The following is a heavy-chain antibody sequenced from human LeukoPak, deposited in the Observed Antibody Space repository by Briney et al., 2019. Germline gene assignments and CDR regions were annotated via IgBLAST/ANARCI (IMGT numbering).Heavy chain of an antibody. CDR2: LWYDGSNK. Sequence: GRSLRLSCAASGFTFSNYGMHWVRQAPGKGLEWVAALWYDGSNKYYGDSVKGRFTISRDNSKNTLYLQMNSLRAEDTAAYYCARAGYGDPHFDFWGQGTLVTVSS. CDR1: GFTFSNYG. V-gene: IGHV3-33*01. CDR3: ARAGYGDPHFDF. D-gene: IGHD4-17*01. J-gene: IGHJ4*02.